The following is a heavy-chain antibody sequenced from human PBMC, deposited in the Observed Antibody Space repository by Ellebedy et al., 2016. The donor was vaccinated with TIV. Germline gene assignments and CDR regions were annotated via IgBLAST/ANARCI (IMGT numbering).Heavy chain of an antibody. Sequence: GESLKISCAASGFTFSSFDMNWVRQAPGKGLEWISNIRSGDFATYTADSVKGRFSISRDNAKDSLYLQMNSLRAEDTAVYYCARDSAYAFDIWGRGTMVTVSS. D-gene: IGHD3-10*01. CDR3: ARDSAYAFDI. CDR2: IRSGDFAT. J-gene: IGHJ3*02. CDR1: GFTFSSFD. V-gene: IGHV3-48*04.